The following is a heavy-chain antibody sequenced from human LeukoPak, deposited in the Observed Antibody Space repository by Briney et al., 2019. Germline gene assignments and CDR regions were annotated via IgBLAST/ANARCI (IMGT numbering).Heavy chain of an antibody. CDR1: GFTFGDYA. J-gene: IGHJ4*02. D-gene: IGHD6-19*01. V-gene: IGHV3-49*04. Sequence: GGSLRLSCTASGFTFGDYAMSWVRQAPGKGREWVGFIRSKAYGGTTEYAASVKGRFTISRDDSKSIAYLQMNSLKTEDTAVYYCTRVYSSGWYVSYFDYWGQGSLVTVSS. CDR2: IRSKAYGGTT. CDR3: TRVYSSGWYVSYFDY.